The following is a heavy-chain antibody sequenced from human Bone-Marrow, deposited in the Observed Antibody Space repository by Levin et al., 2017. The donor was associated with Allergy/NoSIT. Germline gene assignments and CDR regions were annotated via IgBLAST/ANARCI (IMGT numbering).Heavy chain of an antibody. CDR2: ISYDGSNK. J-gene: IGHJ3*02. V-gene: IGHV3-30*03. CDR3: ARDLGAYCSGGSCSDAFDI. D-gene: IGHD2-15*01. Sequence: GGSLRLSCAASGFTFSSYGMHWVRQAPGKGLEWVAVISYDGSNKYYADSVKGRFTISRDNSKNTLYLQMNSLRAEDTAVYYCARDLGAYCSGGSCSDAFDIWGQGTMVTVSS. CDR1: GFTFSSYG.